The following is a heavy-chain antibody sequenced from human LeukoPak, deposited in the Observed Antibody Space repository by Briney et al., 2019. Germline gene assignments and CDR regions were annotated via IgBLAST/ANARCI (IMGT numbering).Heavy chain of an antibody. J-gene: IGHJ5*02. CDR3: ARGQPQRYSSGWYVNWFDP. CDR1: GGSISSYY. V-gene: IGHV4-59*01. D-gene: IGHD6-19*01. Sequence: SEALSLTCSVSGGSISSYYWSWIRQPPGKGLEWIGYIYSSGSTNYNPSLKSRVTISIDTSKNQFSLKVNSVAAADTAVYYCARGQPQRYSSGWYVNWFDPWGQGTLVTVSS. CDR2: IYSSGST.